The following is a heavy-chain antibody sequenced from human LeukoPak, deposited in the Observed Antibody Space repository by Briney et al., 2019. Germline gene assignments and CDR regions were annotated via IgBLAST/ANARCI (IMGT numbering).Heavy chain of an antibody. J-gene: IGHJ6*02. Sequence: GGSLRLSCAASGFTVSSNYMSWVRQAPGKGLEWVSVIYSGGDTYYADSVKGRFTISRDNSKNTLYLQMKSLRAEDTAVYYCAGDCSGSHVQLCGMDVWGQGTTVTVSS. CDR3: AGDCSGSHVQLCGMDV. V-gene: IGHV3-53*01. CDR2: IYSGGDT. CDR1: GFTVSSNY. D-gene: IGHD1-26*01.